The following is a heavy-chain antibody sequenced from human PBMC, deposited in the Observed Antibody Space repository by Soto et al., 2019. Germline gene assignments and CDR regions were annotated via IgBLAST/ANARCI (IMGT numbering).Heavy chain of an antibody. CDR2: ISTGSSTI. J-gene: IGHJ6*02. CDR3: ARVRAGAANGYYGMDV. D-gene: IGHD1-26*01. Sequence: DVQLVESGGGLVQSGGSLRLSCRASGFTLSDYEMHWVRQAPGKGLEWVSYISTGSSTIYYADSVKGRFTISRDNANKSLSLEMNSLRPEDTAVYYCARVRAGAANGYYGMDVWGQGTTVTVSS. V-gene: IGHV3-48*03. CDR1: GFTLSDYE.